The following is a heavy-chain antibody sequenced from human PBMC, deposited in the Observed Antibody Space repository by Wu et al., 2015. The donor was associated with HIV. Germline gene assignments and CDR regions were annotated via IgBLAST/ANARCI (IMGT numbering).Heavy chain of an antibody. Sequence: HVQLVQSGTEVKKPGSSVKVSCKIFGGNPGGTFTSHPISWVRQAPGQGLEWMGGIIPILRTANYAQKFQGRVTITADELTTTAYMELRSLRSDDTAVYYCARAPVVRGVIAYDDYWGQGTLVTVSS. CDR1: GGTFTSHP. CDR3: ARAPVVRGVIAYDDY. CDR2: IIPILRTA. J-gene: IGHJ4*02. D-gene: IGHD3-10*01. V-gene: IGHV1-69*12.